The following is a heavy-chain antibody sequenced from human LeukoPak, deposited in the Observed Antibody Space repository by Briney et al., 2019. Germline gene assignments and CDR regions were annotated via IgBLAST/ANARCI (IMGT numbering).Heavy chain of an antibody. CDR2: INHSGST. Sequence: PSETLSLTCAVYGGSFSGYYWSWIRQPPGKGLEWIGEINHSGSTNYNPSLKSRVTISVDTSKNQFSLKLSSVIAADTAVYYCARVRDIVVVPAAIVWVHMDVWGKGTTVIVSS. D-gene: IGHD2-2*02. CDR3: ARVRDIVVVPAAIVWVHMDV. CDR1: GGSFSGYY. V-gene: IGHV4-34*01. J-gene: IGHJ6*03.